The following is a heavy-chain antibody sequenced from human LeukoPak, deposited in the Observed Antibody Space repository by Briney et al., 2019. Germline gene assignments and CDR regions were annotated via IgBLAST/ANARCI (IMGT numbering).Heavy chain of an antibody. D-gene: IGHD6-19*01. CDR3: ARLGATSGWCYFDY. Sequence: PGGSLRLSCAASGFTFSSYEMNWVRQAPGKGLEWVSYITSSGSTIYYADSVEGRFTISRDNAKNSLYLQMNSLRAEDTAIYYCARLGATSGWCYFDYWGQGTLVTVSS. J-gene: IGHJ4*02. V-gene: IGHV3-48*03. CDR1: GFTFSSYE. CDR2: ITSSGSTI.